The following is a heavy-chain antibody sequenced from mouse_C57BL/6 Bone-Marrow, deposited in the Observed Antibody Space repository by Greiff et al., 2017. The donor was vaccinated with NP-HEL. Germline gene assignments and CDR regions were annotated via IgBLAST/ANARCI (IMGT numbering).Heavy chain of an antibody. V-gene: IGHV14-4*01. CDR2: IDPENGDT. CDR1: GFNIKDDY. CDR3: TTGRPAWFAY. J-gene: IGHJ3*01. Sequence: EVQLQESGAELVRPGASVKLSCTASGFNIKDDYMHWVKQRPEQGLEWIGWIDPENGDTEYASKFQGKATITADTSSNTAYLQLSSLTSEDTAVYYCTTGRPAWFAYWGQGTLVTVSA.